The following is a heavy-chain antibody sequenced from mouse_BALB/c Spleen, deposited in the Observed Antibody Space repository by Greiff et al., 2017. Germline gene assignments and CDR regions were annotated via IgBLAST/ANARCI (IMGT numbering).Heavy chain of an antibody. D-gene: IGHD2-1*01. CDR2: ISSGSSTI. J-gene: IGHJ2*01. Sequence: EVQRVESGGGLVQPGGSRKLSCAASGFTFSSFGMHWVRQAPEKGLEWVAYISSGSSTIYYADTVKGRFTISRDNPKNTLFLQMTSLRSEDTAMYYCAREGALTTFYFDYWGQGTTLTVSS. V-gene: IGHV5-17*02. CDR3: AREGALTTFYFDY. CDR1: GFTFSSFG.